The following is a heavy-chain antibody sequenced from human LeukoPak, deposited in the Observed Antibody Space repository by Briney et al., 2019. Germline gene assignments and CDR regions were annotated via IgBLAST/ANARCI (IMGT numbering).Heavy chain of an antibody. V-gene: IGHV1-69*13. D-gene: IGHD6-19*01. J-gene: IGHJ4*02. CDR3: AGEMSVAGTLGY. CDR2: IIPIFGTA. CDR1: GGTFSSYA. Sequence: ASVKVSCKASGGTFSSYAISWVRQAPGQGLEWMGGIIPIFGTANYAQKFQGRVTITADESTSTAYMELSSLRSEDTAVYYCAGEMSVAGTLGYWGQGTLVTASS.